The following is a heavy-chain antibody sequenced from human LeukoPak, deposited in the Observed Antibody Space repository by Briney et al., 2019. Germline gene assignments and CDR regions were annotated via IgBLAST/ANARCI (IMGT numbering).Heavy chain of an antibody. CDR2: ISGSGGST. CDR1: GFTFSSYA. J-gene: IGHJ6*04. CDR3: AKDPSYDYGMDV. V-gene: IGHV3-23*01. Sequence: GGSLRLSCAASGFTFSSYAMHWVRQAPGKGLEWVSAISGSGGSTYYADSVKGRFTISRDNSKNTLYLQMNSLRVEDTAVYSCAKDPSYDYGMDVWGKGTTVTVSS.